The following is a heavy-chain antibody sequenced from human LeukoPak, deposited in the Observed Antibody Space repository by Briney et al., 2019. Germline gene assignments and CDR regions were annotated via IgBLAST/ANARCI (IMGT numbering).Heavy chain of an antibody. D-gene: IGHD3-10*01. CDR3: ARDALGGSGSPHFDY. J-gene: IGHJ4*02. V-gene: IGHV3-30*04. CDR2: ISYDGSNK. CDR1: GFTFSSYA. Sequence: PGGSLRPSCAASGFTFSSYAMHWVRQAPGKGLEWVAVISYDGSNKYYADSVKGRFTISRDNSKNTLYLQMNSLRAEDTAVYYCARDALGGSGSPHFDYWGQGTLVTVSS.